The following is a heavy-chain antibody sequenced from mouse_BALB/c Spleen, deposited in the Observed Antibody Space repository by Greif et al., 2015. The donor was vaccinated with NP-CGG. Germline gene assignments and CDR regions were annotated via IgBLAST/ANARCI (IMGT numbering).Heavy chain of an antibody. CDR2: IWAGGST. Sequence: VKLMESGPGLAAPSQSLSITCTVSGFSLTSYGVHWVRQPPGKGLEWLGGIWAGGSTSYNSALMSRLSISKDNSKSQVFLKMNSLQTDDTAMYYCAREDGNYVGAMDYWGQGTSVTVSS. J-gene: IGHJ4*01. V-gene: IGHV2-9*02. D-gene: IGHD2-1*01. CDR1: GFSLTSYG. CDR3: AREDGNYVGAMDY.